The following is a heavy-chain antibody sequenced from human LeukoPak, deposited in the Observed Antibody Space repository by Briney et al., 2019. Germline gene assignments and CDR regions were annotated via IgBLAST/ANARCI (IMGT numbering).Heavy chain of an antibody. D-gene: IGHD6-19*01. CDR3: ARDLGSNLYSSGWQLTYYYYYGMDV. Sequence: ASVKVSCKASGYTFTSYGIIWVRQAPGQGLEWMGWISAYNGNTNYAQKLQGRVTMTTDTSTSTAYMELRSLRSDDTAVYYCARDLGSNLYSSGWQLTYYYYYGMDVWGQGTTVTVSS. CDR1: GYTFTSYG. V-gene: IGHV1-18*01. CDR2: ISAYNGNT. J-gene: IGHJ6*02.